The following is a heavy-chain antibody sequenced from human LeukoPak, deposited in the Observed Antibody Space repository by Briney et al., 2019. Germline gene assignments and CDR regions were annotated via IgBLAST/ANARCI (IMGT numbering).Heavy chain of an antibody. Sequence: GGSLRLSCAASGFTFSNYCMSWVRQAPGKGLEWVANIKQDGSEKYYVDSVKGRFTISRDNAKNSLYLQMNSLRAEDTAVYYCARRGDISSMSAFDIWGQGTMVTVSS. CDR3: ARRGDISSMSAFDI. J-gene: IGHJ3*02. V-gene: IGHV3-7*05. D-gene: IGHD2-2*01. CDR1: GFTFSNYC. CDR2: IKQDGSEK.